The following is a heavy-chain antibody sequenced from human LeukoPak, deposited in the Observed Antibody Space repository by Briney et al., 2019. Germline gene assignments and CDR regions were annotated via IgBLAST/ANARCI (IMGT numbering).Heavy chain of an antibody. CDR3: ARDAAAGYCGGDCYPNY. CDR1: GYTFTSNY. CDR2: INPSGGST. V-gene: IGHV1-46*01. Sequence: ASVKVSCKASGYTFTSNYIHWVRQAPGQGLEWMGIINPSGGSTSYAQKFQSRVTMTRDTSTSTVYMELSSLRSEDTAVYYCARDAAAGYCGGDCYPNYWGQGTLVTVSS. J-gene: IGHJ4*02. D-gene: IGHD2-21*02.